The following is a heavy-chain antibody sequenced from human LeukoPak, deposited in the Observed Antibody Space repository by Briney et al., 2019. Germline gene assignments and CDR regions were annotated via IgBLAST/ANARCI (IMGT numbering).Heavy chain of an antibody. D-gene: IGHD3-10*01. CDR3: ARGIIVVRGVLKAFDY. CDR1: GFTLSSYS. J-gene: IGHJ4*02. CDR2: ISSSSSYI. Sequence: GGSLRLSCAASGFTLSSYSMNWVRQAPGKGLEWVSSISSSSSYIYYADSVKGRFTISRDNAKNSLYLQMDSLRAEDTAVYYCARGIIVVRGVLKAFDYWGQGTLVTVSS. V-gene: IGHV3-21*01.